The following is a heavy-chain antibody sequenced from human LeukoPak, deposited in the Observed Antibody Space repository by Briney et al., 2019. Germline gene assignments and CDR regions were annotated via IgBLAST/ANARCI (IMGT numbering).Heavy chain of an antibody. CDR1: GGSIGSYY. V-gene: IGHV4-59*08. CDR3: ARQLYYYYGMDV. J-gene: IGHJ6*02. Sequence: NSSETLSLTCTVSGGSIGSYYWSWIRQPPGKGLEWIGYIYYSGSTNYNPSLKSRVTISVDTSKNQFSLKLSSVTAADTAVYYCARQLYYYYGMDVWGQGTTVTVSS. CDR2: IYYSGST.